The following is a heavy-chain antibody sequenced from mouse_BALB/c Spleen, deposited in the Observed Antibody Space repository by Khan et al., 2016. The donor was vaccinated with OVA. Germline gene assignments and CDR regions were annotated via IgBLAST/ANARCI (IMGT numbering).Heavy chain of an antibody. CDR1: GFTFSTYG. V-gene: IGHV5-6*01. CDR2: VSTGGSYN. CDR3: ERRAYYYDSEGFAY. J-gene: IGHJ3*01. Sequence: EVQGVESGGDLVKPGGSLKLSCAASGFTFSTYGMSWVRQTPDKRLEWVATVSTGGSYNYYPDSVKGRFTTSRDKAKNTLYLQMSGLKYEDPDMFYFERRAYYYDSEGFAYWGQGTLVTVSA. D-gene: IGHD1-1*01.